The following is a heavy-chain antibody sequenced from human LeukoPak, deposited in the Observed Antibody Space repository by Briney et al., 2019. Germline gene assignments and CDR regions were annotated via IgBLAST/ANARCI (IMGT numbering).Heavy chain of an antibody. CDR2: INPSGGST. Sequence: ASVKVSCKASGYTFTSYCMHWVRQAPGQGLEWMGIINPSGGSTSYAQKFQGRVTMTRDTSTSTVYMELSSLRSEDTAVYYCARDLRVGATGSRGYFDYWGQGTLVTVSS. CDR1: GYTFTSYC. V-gene: IGHV1-46*01. J-gene: IGHJ4*02. D-gene: IGHD1-26*01. CDR3: ARDLRVGATGSRGYFDY.